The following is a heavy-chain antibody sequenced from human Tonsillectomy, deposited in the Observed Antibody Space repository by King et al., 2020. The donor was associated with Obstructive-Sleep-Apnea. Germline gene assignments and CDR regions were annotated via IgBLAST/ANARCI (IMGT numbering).Heavy chain of an antibody. V-gene: IGHV3-30*04. CDR1: GFTFSSYP. D-gene: IGHD1-26*01. CDR3: ARGEGAYDP. Sequence: VQLVESGGDVVQPGRSLRLSCAASGFTFSSYPMHWVRQAPGKGLEWVAIISYDGTNKYYADSVKGRLTISRDNSKNTLYLQMNSLRVEDTAVYYCARGEGAYDPWGQGSLVTVSS. J-gene: IGHJ5*02. CDR2: ISYDGTNK.